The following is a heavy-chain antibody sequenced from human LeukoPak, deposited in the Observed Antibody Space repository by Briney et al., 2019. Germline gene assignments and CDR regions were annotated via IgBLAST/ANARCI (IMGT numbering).Heavy chain of an antibody. CDR1: GYTFTSYD. CDR2: MNPNSGNT. J-gene: IGHJ6*03. D-gene: IGHD2-21*01. Sequence: ASVKVSCKASGYTFTSYDINWVRQATGQGLEWMGWMNPNSGNTGYAQKFQGRVTITRNTSISTAYMELSSLRSEDTAVYYCARGICGGECYFGCYCYYYMDVWCKGTTVTVSS. V-gene: IGHV1-8*03. CDR3: ARGICGGECYFGCYCYYYMDV.